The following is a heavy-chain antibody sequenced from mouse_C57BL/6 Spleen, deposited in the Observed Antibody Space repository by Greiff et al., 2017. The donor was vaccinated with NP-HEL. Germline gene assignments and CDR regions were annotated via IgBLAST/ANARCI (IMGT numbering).Heavy chain of an antibody. Sequence: QVQLQQSGPELVKPGASVKISCKASGYAFSSSWMNWVKQRPGKGLEWIGRIYPGDGDTNYNGKFKGKATLTADNSSSTAYMQLSSLTSEDSAVYFCARNYYGYYFDYWGQGTTLTVSS. CDR2: IYPGDGDT. V-gene: IGHV1-82*01. CDR1: GYAFSSSW. D-gene: IGHD1-1*01. CDR3: ARNYYGYYFDY. J-gene: IGHJ2*01.